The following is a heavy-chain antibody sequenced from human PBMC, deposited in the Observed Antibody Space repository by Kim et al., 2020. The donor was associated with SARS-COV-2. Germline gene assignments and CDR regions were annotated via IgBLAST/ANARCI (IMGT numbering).Heavy chain of an antibody. D-gene: IGHD2-21*01. Sequence: GGSLRLSCTTSGFTFTGHAMSWVRQAPGKGLEWVSCIDGSDGTTYYVDSVKGRFSISRDDSKNTLYLQMGALRADDTAAYYCLKGGWGWIWDYWGQGTLVTVSS. V-gene: IGHV3-23*01. CDR1: GFTFTGHA. CDR2: IDGSDGTT. CDR3: LKGGWGWIWDY. J-gene: IGHJ4*02.